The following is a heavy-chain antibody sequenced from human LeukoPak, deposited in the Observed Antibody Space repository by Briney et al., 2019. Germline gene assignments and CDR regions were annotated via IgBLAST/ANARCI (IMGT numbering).Heavy chain of an antibody. J-gene: IGHJ1*01. Sequence: SETLSLTCTVSGGSIRSYYWSWLRQPPGKGLEWIGYIYYSGSTNYNPSLKSRVTISVDTSKNQFSLKLSSVTAADTAVYYCVRVSCSGGTCLSPDWGQGTLVTVSS. CDR2: IYYSGST. D-gene: IGHD2-15*01. CDR3: VRVSCSGGTCLSPD. CDR1: GGSIRSYY. V-gene: IGHV4-59*01.